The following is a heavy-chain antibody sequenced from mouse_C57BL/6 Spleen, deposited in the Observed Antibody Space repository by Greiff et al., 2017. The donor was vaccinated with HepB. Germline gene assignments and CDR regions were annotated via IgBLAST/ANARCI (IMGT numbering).Heavy chain of an antibody. V-gene: IGHV5-12*01. CDR3: ARHEEYGNYFDY. CDR2: ISNGGGST. Sequence: EVMLVESGGGLVQPGGSLKLSCAASGFTFSDYYMYWVRQTPEKRLEWVAYISNGGGSTYYPDTVKGRFTISRDNAKNTLYLQMSRLKSEDTAMYYCARHEEYGNYFDYWGQGTTLTVSS. D-gene: IGHD2-10*02. J-gene: IGHJ2*01. CDR1: GFTFSDYY.